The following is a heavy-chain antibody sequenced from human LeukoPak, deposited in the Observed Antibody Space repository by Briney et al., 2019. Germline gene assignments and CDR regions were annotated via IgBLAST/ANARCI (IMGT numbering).Heavy chain of an antibody. CDR1: GGTFSSYA. J-gene: IGHJ5*02. V-gene: IGHV1-69*13. CDR3: ARVAARLFWFDP. CDR2: IIPIFGTA. Sequence: ASVKVSCKASGGTFSSYAISWVRQAPGQGLEWMGGIIPIFGTANYAQKFQGRVTITADESTSTAYMELSSLRSEDTAVYYCARVAARLFWFDPWGQGTLVTVSS. D-gene: IGHD6-6*01.